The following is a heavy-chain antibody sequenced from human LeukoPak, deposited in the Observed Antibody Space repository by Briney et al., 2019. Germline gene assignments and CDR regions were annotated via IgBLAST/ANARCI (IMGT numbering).Heavy chain of an antibody. V-gene: IGHV3-53*01. D-gene: IGHD2-2*01. CDR2: IYSGGST. CDR1: GFTFSSYW. CDR3: AKDRGTYCSSTSCLGGDY. Sequence: GGSLRLSCAASGFTFSSYWMSWVRQAPGKGLEWVSVIYSGGSTYYADSVKGRFTISRDNSKNTLYLQMNSLRAEDTAVYYCAKDRGTYCSSTSCLGGDYWGQGTLVTVSS. J-gene: IGHJ4*02.